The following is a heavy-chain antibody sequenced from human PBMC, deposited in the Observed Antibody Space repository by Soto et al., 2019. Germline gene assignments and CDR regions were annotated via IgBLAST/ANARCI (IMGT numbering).Heavy chain of an antibody. J-gene: IGHJ6*02. CDR2: ISYDGGIK. V-gene: IGHV3-30-3*01. CDR3: AKDGSTFSYYYALDV. CDR1: EFTFSSFA. D-gene: IGHD6-13*01. Sequence: QVQLVESGGGVVQPGRSLRLSCVASEFTFSSFAMLWVRQAPGKGLEWVTVISYDGGIKHYADSVRGRFTVSRDNSKNTVFLQMNSLRDEDTAVYYCAKDGSTFSYYYALDVWGQGTTVTVSS.